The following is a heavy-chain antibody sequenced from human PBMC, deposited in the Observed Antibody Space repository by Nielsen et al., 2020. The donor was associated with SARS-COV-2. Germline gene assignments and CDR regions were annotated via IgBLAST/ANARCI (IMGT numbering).Heavy chain of an antibody. CDR3: ARDAYGDLIYGMDV. CDR2: ILHYGGNV. Sequence: GESLKISCTASGFSFMTYNMYWVRQAPGKGLEWVAAILHYGGNVYHADSVKGRFTISRDNSRNTLYLQMNTLRPEDTAVYSCARDAYGDLIYGMDVWGRGTTVTVSS. CDR1: GFSFMTYN. J-gene: IGHJ6*02. V-gene: IGHV3-30*04. D-gene: IGHD4-17*01.